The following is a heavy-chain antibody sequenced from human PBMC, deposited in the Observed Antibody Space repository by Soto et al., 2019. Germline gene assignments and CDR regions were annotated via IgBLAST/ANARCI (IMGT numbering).Heavy chain of an antibody. Sequence: ASVKVSCKASGGTFSSYAISWVRQAPGQGLEWMGGIIPIFGTANYAQKFQGRVTITADKSTSTAYMELSSLRSEDTAVYYCARDFGGNSFGAFDIWGQGTMVTVSS. CDR3: ARDFGGNSFGAFDI. V-gene: IGHV1-69*06. CDR2: IIPIFGTA. CDR1: GGTFSSYA. J-gene: IGHJ3*02. D-gene: IGHD2-21*02.